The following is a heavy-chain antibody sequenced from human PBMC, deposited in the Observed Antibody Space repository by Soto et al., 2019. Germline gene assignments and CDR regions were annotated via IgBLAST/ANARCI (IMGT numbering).Heavy chain of an antibody. D-gene: IGHD2-2*01. J-gene: IGHJ6*02. CDR1: GFTISNYG. CDR3: ATTRVGPCSSSICFSGIFDGMDV. Sequence: QVQLVESGGGVVQPGRSLRLSCAASGFTISNYGMHWVRQAPGKGLEWVAVISYDGTITYYADSVKGRVTIPRDNSKNTLYLQMNSLRTENTAVYYCATTRVGPCSSSICFSGIFDGMDVWGQGTTVTVSS. CDR2: ISYDGTIT. V-gene: IGHV3-30-3*01.